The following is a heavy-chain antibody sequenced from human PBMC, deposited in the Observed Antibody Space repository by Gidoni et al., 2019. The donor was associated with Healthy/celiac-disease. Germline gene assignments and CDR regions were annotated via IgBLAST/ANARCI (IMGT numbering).Heavy chain of an antibody. V-gene: IGHV1-69*01. CDR1: GGTFSSCA. D-gene: IGHD3-22*01. CDR2: LIPIFGTA. J-gene: IGHJ4*02. Sequence: QVQLVQSGAEVKKPGSSVKVSCKASGGTFSSCAISWVQQAPGQGLGWMGGLIPIFGTANYAQNFQGRVTITADESTSTAYMELSSLRSEDTAVYYCARVYPSVYDSSGYYCLDYWGQGTLVTVSS. CDR3: ARVYPSVYDSSGYYCLDY.